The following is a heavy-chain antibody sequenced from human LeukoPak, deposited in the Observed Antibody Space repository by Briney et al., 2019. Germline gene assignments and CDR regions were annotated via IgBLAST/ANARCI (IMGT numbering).Heavy chain of an antibody. CDR1: GFTFNSYG. CDR2: ISIDGTRQ. D-gene: IGHD4-17*01. CDR3: ARGGDYGDHGDFFDY. J-gene: IGHJ4*02. Sequence: PGRSLRLSCAASGFTFNSYGFHWVRQAPGKGLEWVAVISIDGTRQHYADSVKGRFTISRDNSRNTLYLQLNSLKFDDTAVYYCARGGDYGDHGDFFDYWGQGTLVTVSS. V-gene: IGHV3-30*19.